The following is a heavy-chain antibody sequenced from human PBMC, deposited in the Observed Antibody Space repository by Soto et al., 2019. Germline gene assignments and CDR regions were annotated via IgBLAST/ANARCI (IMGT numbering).Heavy chain of an antibody. V-gene: IGHV1-3*01. CDR2: INAGNGNT. CDR1: GYTFTSYA. D-gene: IGHD6-19*01. J-gene: IGHJ5*02. Sequence: GASVKVSCKASGYTFTSYAMHWVRQAPGQRLEWMGWINAGNGNTKYSQKFQGRVTITRDTSASTAYMELSSLRSEDTAVYYCAREEGIAVAGTSRNWFDPWGQGTLVTVSS. CDR3: AREEGIAVAGTSRNWFDP.